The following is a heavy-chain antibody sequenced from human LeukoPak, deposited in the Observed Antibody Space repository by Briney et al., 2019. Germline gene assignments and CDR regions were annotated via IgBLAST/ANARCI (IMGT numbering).Heavy chain of an antibody. Sequence: GRSLRLSCAASGFTFSNYAMHWVHQAPGKGLEWVAVIWYDGSNENYADTVKGRFTISRDNSKNMLNLQVNSLRAEDTAVYYCARRSAVGTHGMDVWGKGTTVTVSS. J-gene: IGHJ6*04. CDR2: IWYDGSNE. CDR3: ARRSAVGTHGMDV. V-gene: IGHV3-33*01. CDR1: GFTFSNYA. D-gene: IGHD6-13*01.